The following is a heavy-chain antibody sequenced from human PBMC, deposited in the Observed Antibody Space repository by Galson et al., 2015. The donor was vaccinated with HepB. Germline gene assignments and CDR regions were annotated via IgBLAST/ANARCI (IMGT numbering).Heavy chain of an antibody. J-gene: IGHJ4*02. Sequence: SLRLSCAASGFTFSSYWMHWVRQVPGKGLVWVSRINSDGSSTTYADSVKGRFTISRDNAKNTLYPQMNSLRVEDTAVYYCARIFRSGYGEFDYWGQGTLVTVSS. CDR3: ARIFRSGYGEFDY. D-gene: IGHD3-3*01. CDR1: GFTFSSYW. V-gene: IGHV3-74*01. CDR2: INSDGSST.